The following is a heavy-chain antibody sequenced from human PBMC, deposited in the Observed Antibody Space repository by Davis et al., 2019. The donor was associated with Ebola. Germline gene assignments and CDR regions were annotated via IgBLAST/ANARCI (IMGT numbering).Heavy chain of an antibody. CDR3: ARDGYNYSYFDY. Sequence: SETLSLTFAVYGGSFSGYYWSWIRQPPGKGLEWIGEINHSGSTNYNPSLKSRVTISVDTSKNQFSLKLSSVTAADTAVYYCARDGYNYSYFDYWGQGTLVTVSS. CDR2: INHSGST. CDR1: GGSFSGYY. J-gene: IGHJ4*02. V-gene: IGHV4-34*01. D-gene: IGHD5-24*01.